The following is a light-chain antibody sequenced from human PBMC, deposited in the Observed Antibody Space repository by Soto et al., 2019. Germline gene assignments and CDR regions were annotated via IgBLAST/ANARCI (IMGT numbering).Light chain of an antibody. CDR1: QSISSW. V-gene: IGKV1-5*01. CDR3: QQYNSYLT. J-gene: IGKJ1*01. CDR2: DAS. Sequence: DIQMTQSPSTLSASVGDRVTITCRASQSISSWLAWYQQKPGKAPKLLIYDASSLESGVPSRFSGSGSGTEFTLTIISLQPDDFATDYCQQYNSYLTFGQGSKVEIK.